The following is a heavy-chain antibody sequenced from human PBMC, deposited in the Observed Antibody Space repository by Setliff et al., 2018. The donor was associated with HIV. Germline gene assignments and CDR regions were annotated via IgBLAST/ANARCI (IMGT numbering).Heavy chain of an antibody. Sequence: PGGSLRLSCAASGFTFSSFSMHWVRQAPGKGLEWISYITGSSNTMDYADSVKGRFTISRDNAKNSLFLQMNSLRVDDTAVYYCAKEGYSGVSGAYMDVWGKGTTVTVSS. V-gene: IGHV3-48*04. D-gene: IGHD6-19*01. J-gene: IGHJ6*04. CDR2: ITGSSNTM. CDR3: AKEGYSGVSGAYMDV. CDR1: GFTFSSFS.